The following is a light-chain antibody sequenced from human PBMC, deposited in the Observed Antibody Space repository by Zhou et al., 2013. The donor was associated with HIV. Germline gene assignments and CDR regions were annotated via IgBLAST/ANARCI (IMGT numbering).Light chain of an antibody. V-gene: IGKV3-20*01. CDR2: GAS. CDR3: QQYGSSHLT. J-gene: IGKJ4*01. Sequence: EIVLTQSPGTLSLSPGERATLSCRASETVVNRYVAWYQQKPTQAPRLLIYGASARATGVPDRFSGSGSGTDFTLSITGLEPEDFGVYYCQQYGSSHLTFGGGPKVE. CDR1: ETVVNRY.